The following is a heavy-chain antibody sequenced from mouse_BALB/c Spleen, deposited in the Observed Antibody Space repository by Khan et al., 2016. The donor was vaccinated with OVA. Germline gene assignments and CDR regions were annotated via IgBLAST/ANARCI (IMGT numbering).Heavy chain of an antibody. V-gene: IGHV1S137*01. CDR3: ARPADDGYYDY. D-gene: IGHD2-3*01. J-gene: IGHJ2*01. Sequence: QVQLKESGPELVRPGVSVKISCKGSGFTFTDYAMHWVKQSHAKSLEWIGLISTYSGNTNYNQKFKGKATMTVDKSSSPAYMELARLTSEDSAIYYCARPADDGYYDYWGQGTTLTVSS. CDR1: GFTFTDYA. CDR2: ISTYSGNT.